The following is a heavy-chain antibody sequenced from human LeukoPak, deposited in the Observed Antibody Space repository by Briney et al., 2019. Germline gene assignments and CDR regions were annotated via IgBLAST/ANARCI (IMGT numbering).Heavy chain of an antibody. CDR2: IRSKAYGGTT. CDR3: TRAVYYYGSGSYPVFDY. CDR1: GFTFGDYA. J-gene: IGHJ4*02. V-gene: IGHV3-49*04. Sequence: GGSLRLSCTASGFTFGDYAMSWVRQAPGKGLEWVGFIRSKAYGGTTEYAASVKGRFTISRDDSKSIAYLQMNSPKTEDTAVYYCTRAVYYYGSGSYPVFDYWGQGTLVTVSS. D-gene: IGHD3-10*01.